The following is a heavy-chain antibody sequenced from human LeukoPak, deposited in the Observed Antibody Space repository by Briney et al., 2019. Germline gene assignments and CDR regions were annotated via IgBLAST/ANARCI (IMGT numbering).Heavy chain of an antibody. D-gene: IGHD3-10*01. J-gene: IGHJ4*02. CDR3: ARDSEPRYYYGSGSSRYYFDY. Sequence: GYTXXSYGXXXVXQXXXXXLXXMGXXSAXNXNTNYAQKLQGRVTMTTDTSTSTAYMELRSLRSDDTAVYYCARDSEPRYYYGSGSSRYYFDYWGQGTLVTVSS. CDR2: XSAXNXNT. CDR1: GYTXXSYG. V-gene: IGHV1-18*01.